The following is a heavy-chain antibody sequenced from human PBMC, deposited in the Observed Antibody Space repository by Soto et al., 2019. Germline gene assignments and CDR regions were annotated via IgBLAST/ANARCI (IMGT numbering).Heavy chain of an antibody. D-gene: IGHD5-12*01. CDR1: GGSISSSSYY. Sequence: SETLSLTRTVSGGSISSSSYYWGWIRQPPGKGLEWIGSIYYSGSTYYNPSLKSRVTISVDTSKNQFSLKLSSVTAADTAVYYCARHGHSGYDFPFFDYWGQGTLVTVSS. V-gene: IGHV4-39*01. J-gene: IGHJ4*02. CDR2: IYYSGST. CDR3: ARHGHSGYDFPFFDY.